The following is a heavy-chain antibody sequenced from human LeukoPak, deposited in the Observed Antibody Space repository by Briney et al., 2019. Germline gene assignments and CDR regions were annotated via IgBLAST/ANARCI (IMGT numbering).Heavy chain of an antibody. CDR1: GGSFSGYY. CDR3: AREAPSHCSSTSWPGLRYYYMDV. J-gene: IGHJ6*03. CDR2: INHSGST. Sequence: SGTLSLTCAVYGGSFSGYYWSWIRQPPGKGLEWIGEINHSGSTNYNPSLKSRVTISVDTSKNQFSLKLSSVTAADTAVYYCAREAPSHCSSTSWPGLRYYYMDVWGKGTTVTVSS. D-gene: IGHD2-2*01. V-gene: IGHV4-34*01.